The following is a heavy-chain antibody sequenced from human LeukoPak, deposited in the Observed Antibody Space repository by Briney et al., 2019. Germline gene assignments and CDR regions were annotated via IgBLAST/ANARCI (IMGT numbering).Heavy chain of an antibody. J-gene: IGHJ6*02. V-gene: IGHV1-69*13. Sequence: SSVTVSYKASGGTFSSYAISWVRPAPRQGLAWVGGIIPIFGTANYAQKFQCRVTVTADEPTSRAYVELSSLRSEDTAVYYCARRPAYDSSGHNCYYGMDVWGQGTTVTVSS. CDR1: GGTFSSYA. D-gene: IGHD3-22*01. CDR2: IIPIFGTA. CDR3: ARRPAYDSSGHNCYYGMDV.